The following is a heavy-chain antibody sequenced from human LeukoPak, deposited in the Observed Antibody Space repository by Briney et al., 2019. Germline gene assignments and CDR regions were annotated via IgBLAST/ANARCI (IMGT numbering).Heavy chain of an antibody. Sequence: ASVKVSCKASGYTFTSYGISWVRQAPGQGLEWMGWISAYSGNTNYAQKLQGRVTMTTDTSTSTAYMELRSLRSDDTAVYYCATGIYGSGRRPYYYYYMDVWGKGTTVTVSS. V-gene: IGHV1-18*01. CDR3: ATGIYGSGRRPYYYYYMDV. CDR2: ISAYSGNT. CDR1: GYTFTSYG. D-gene: IGHD3-10*01. J-gene: IGHJ6*03.